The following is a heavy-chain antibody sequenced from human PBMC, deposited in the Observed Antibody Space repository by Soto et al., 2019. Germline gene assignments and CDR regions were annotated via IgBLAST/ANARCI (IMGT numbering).Heavy chain of an antibody. D-gene: IGHD6-6*01. CDR1: GFTFSSYA. CDR3: ARDSFESIADARVHYFDY. V-gene: IGHV3-30-3*01. J-gene: IGHJ4*02. Sequence: LRLSCAASGFTFSSYAMHWVRQAPGKGLEWVAVISYDGSNKYYADSVKGRFTISRDNSKNTLYLQMNSLRAEDTAVYYCARDSFESIADARVHYFDYWGQGTLVTVSS. CDR2: ISYDGSNK.